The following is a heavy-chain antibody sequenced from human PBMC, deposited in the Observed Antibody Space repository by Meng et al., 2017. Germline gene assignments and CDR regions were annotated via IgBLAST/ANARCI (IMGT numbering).Heavy chain of an antibody. D-gene: IGHD5-24*01. CDR2: IIPIFGTA. CDR1: GGTFSSYA. CDR3: ARVLRDGYNLGY. V-gene: IGHV1-69*01. J-gene: IGHJ4*02. Sequence: QVQLVQAGAEVKKPGSSVKVSCKALGGTFSSYAISWVRQAPGQGLEWMGGIIPIFGTANYAQKFQGRVTITADESTSTAYMELSSLRSEDTAVYYCARVLRDGYNLGYWGQGTLVTVSS.